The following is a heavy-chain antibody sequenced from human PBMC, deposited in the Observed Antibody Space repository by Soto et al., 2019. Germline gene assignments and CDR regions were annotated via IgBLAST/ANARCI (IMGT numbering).Heavy chain of an antibody. V-gene: IGHV1-8*01. J-gene: IGHJ6*03. CDR3: ARRTTGPTYYYYYMDV. CDR1: GYTFTSYD. CDR2: MNPNSGNT. D-gene: IGHD1-1*01. Sequence: GASVKVSCKASGYTFTSYDINWVRQATGQGIEKMRWMNPNSGNTGYAQKFQGRVTMTRNTSISTAYMELSSLRSEDTAVYYCARRTTGPTYYYYYMDVWGKGTTVTVSS.